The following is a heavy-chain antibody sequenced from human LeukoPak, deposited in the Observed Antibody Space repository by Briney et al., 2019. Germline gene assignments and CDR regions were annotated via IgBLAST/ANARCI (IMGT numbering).Heavy chain of an antibody. CDR2: ISGSGGST. CDR3: ACGGAFDI. CDR1: GFTFSSYG. D-gene: IGHD2-21*01. J-gene: IGHJ3*02. V-gene: IGHV3-23*01. Sequence: GGSLRLSCAASGFTFSSYGMSWVRQAPGKGLEWVSAISGSGGSTYYADSVKGRFTISRDNAKNSLYLQMNSLRAEDTAVYYCACGGAFDIWGQGTMVTVSS.